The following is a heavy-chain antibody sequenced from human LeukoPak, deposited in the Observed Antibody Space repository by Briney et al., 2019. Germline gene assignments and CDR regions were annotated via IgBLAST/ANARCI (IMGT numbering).Heavy chain of an antibody. J-gene: IGHJ3*02. Sequence: GGSLRLSCAASGFTFDDYAMHWVRQAPGKGLEWVGRIKSKTDGGTTDYAAPVKGRFTISRDDSKNTLYLQMNSLKTEDTAVYYCTTVPSYYYGSGSDPSDAFDIWGQGTMVTVSS. CDR3: TTVPSYYYGSGSDPSDAFDI. CDR1: GFTFDDYA. D-gene: IGHD3-10*01. CDR2: IKSKTDGGTT. V-gene: IGHV3-15*01.